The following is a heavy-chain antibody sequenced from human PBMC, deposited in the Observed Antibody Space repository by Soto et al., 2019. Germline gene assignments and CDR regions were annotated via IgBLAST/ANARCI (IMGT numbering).Heavy chain of an antibody. CDR1: GFTFNNYA. V-gene: IGHV3-11*01. D-gene: IGHD3-22*01. Sequence: GGSLRLSCAASGFTFNNYAMTWVRQAPGKGLEWVSYISSSGSTIYYADSVKGRFTISRDSAKNSLYLQMNSLRAEDTAVYYCARVVDSGYYPDYWGQGTLVTVSS. CDR3: ARVVDSGYYPDY. CDR2: ISSSGSTI. J-gene: IGHJ4*02.